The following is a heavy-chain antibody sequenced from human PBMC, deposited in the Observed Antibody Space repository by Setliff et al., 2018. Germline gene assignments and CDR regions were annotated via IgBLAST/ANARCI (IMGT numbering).Heavy chain of an antibody. CDR1: GFTFSSYG. V-gene: IGHV3-33*01. J-gene: IGHJ3*02. D-gene: IGHD7-27*01. CDR2: IWYDGSNK. CDR3: ARDRRPFNWGGNDAFDI. Sequence: PGGSLRLSCAASGFTFSSYGMHWVRQAPGKGLEWVAVIWYDGSNKYYADSVKGRFTISRDNSKKSLYLQMNSLRAEDTAVYYCARDRRPFNWGGNDAFDIWGQGTMVTVSS.